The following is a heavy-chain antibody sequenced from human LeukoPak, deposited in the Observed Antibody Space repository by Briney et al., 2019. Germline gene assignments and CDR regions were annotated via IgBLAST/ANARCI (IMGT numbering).Heavy chain of an antibody. J-gene: IGHJ4*01. CDR3: ARGTSDYPGVDY. CDR2: IKEDGGEE. V-gene: IGHV3-7*04. Sequence: GGPLRLSCAASGFTFSTYWMTWRRQAPGKGLELVAHIKEDGGEEYCVDSVKGRFTTSRENAKSSLYLQMTGLRAEETAVYYCARGTSDYPGVDYWGHGTLVTASS. D-gene: IGHD3-22*01. CDR1: GFTFSTYW.